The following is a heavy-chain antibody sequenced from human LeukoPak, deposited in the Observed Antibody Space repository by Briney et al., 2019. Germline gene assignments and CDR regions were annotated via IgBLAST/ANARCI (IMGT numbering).Heavy chain of an antibody. D-gene: IGHD3-16*01. V-gene: IGHV3-23*01. J-gene: IGHJ4*02. Sequence: GGSLRLSCAASGFTFSSYAMSWVRQAPGKGLEWVSSISTSSADTYYADSVKGRFTISRDNSKNTLYLQMNSLRAEDTAVYYCARGGKRRLDYWGQGTLVTVSS. CDR1: GFTFSSYA. CDR2: ISTSSADT. CDR3: ARGGKRRLDY.